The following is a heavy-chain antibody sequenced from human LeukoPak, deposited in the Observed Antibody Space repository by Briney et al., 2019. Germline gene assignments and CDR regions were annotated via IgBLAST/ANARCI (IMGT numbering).Heavy chain of an antibody. CDR2: ISYDGSNK. Sequence: GGSLRLSCAASGFTFSSYGMHWVRQAPGKGLEWVAVISYDGSNKYYADSVKGRFTISRDNSKNTLYLQMNSLRAEDTAVYYCAKDGDRFYSSGWCEGPDYWGQGTLVTVSS. CDR3: AKDGDRFYSSGWCEGPDY. D-gene: IGHD6-19*01. V-gene: IGHV3-30*18. J-gene: IGHJ4*02. CDR1: GFTFSSYG.